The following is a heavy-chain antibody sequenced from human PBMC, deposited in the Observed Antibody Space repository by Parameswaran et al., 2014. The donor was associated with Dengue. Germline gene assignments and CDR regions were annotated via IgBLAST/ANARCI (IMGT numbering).Heavy chain of an antibody. CDR2: IYSGGST. J-gene: IGHJ4*02. V-gene: IGHV3-53*01. CDR3: ARVRSSGKCFDY. Sequence: RWIRQPPGKGLEWVSVIYSGGSTYYADSVKGRFTISRDNSKNTLYLQMNSLRAEDTAVYYCARVRSSGKCFDYWGQGTLVTVSS. D-gene: IGHD1-26*01.